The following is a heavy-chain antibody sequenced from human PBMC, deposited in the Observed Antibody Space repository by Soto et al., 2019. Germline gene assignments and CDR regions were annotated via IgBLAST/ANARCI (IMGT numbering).Heavy chain of an antibody. CDR1: GYTFTSYD. CDR3: ARGKVLLWFGESYNYYYYGMDV. Sequence: SVKVSCKASGYTFTSYDINWVRQATGQGLEWMGWMNPNSGSTGYAQKFQGRVTMTRNTSISTAYMELSSLRSEDTAVYYCARGKVLLWFGESYNYYYYGMDVWGQGTTVTVSS. J-gene: IGHJ6*02. CDR2: MNPNSGST. V-gene: IGHV1-8*01. D-gene: IGHD3-10*01.